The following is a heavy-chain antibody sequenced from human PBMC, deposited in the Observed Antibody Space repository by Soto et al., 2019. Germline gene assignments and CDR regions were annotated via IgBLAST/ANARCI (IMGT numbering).Heavy chain of an antibody. J-gene: IGHJ4*02. V-gene: IGHV1-2*02. D-gene: IGHD2-8*02. CDR1: GYSFTGYY. CDR3: ARRHYGTGGYPFPFFDY. Sequence: HEHLVQSGAEVKRPGASLKVSCKASGYSFTGYYIHWVRQAPGQGLEWMGWINPDSGATNYAQSFQGRVTLASDTSISTASMGLTRLSSDDTAFYYGARRHYGTGGYPFPFFDYWGQGTMVIVSS. CDR2: INPDSGAT.